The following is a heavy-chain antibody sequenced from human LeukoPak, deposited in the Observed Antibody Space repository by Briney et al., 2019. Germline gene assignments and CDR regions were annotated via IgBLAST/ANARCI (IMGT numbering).Heavy chain of an antibody. CDR3: AREKGTNSYGLDY. J-gene: IGHJ4*02. CDR1: GGSISSYY. V-gene: IGHV4-59*01. Sequence: AETLSLTCTVSGGSISSYYWSWIRQPPGKGLEWIGYIYYSGSTNYNPSLKSRVTISVDTSKNQFSLKLSSVTAADTAVYYCAREKGTNSYGLDYWGQGTLVTVSS. CDR2: IYYSGST. D-gene: IGHD5-18*01.